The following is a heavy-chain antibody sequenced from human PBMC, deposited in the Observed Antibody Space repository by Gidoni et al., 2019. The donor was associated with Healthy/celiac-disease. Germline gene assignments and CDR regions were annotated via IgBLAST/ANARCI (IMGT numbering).Heavy chain of an antibody. Sequence: QVQLVQSGAEVKKPGSSVKVSCKASGGTFSSYAISGVRQAPGQGLEWMGGVIPIFGTANYAQKCQGRVTITADESTSTAYMELCSLRSEDTAVYYCARDLGDVVVPAAISYYYYGMDVWGQGTTVTVSS. D-gene: IGHD2-2*02. CDR2: VIPIFGTA. CDR1: GGTFSSYA. J-gene: IGHJ6*02. CDR3: ARDLGDVVVPAAISYYYYGMDV. V-gene: IGHV1-69*01.